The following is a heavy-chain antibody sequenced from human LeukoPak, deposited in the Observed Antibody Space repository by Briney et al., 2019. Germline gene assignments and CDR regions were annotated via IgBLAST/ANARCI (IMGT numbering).Heavy chain of an antibody. D-gene: IGHD3-10*01. CDR1: GGSISSSSYY. CDR3: ARDFSWFGELFLAYRMDV. V-gene: IGHV4-39*07. Sequence: PSETLSLTCIVSGGSISSSSYYWGWIRQPPGKGLEWIGSIYYSGSTYYNPSLKSRVTISVDTSKNQFSLKLSSVTAADTAVYYCARDFSWFGELFLAYRMDVWGQGTTVTVSS. CDR2: IYYSGST. J-gene: IGHJ6*02.